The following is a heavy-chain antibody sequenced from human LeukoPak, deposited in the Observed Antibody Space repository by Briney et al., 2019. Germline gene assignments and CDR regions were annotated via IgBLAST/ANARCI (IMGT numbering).Heavy chain of an antibody. CDR3: ARGGGDYEPLDY. J-gene: IGHJ4*02. D-gene: IGHD4-17*01. V-gene: IGHV4-59*01. Sequence: PSETLSLTCTVSGGSISSYYWSWIRQPPGKGLEWIGYIYYSGSTNYNPSLKSRVTISVDTSKNQSSLKLSSVTAANTAVYYCARGGGDYEPLDYWGQGTLVTVSS. CDR2: IYYSGST. CDR1: GGSISSYY.